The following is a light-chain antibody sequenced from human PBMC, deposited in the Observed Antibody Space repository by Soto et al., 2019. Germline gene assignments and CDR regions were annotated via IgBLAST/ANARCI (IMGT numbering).Light chain of an antibody. V-gene: IGLV1-44*01. J-gene: IGLJ1*01. CDR2: INN. Sequence: QSVHAPPPSASGTPGQRVTISCSGRSSNIGSNTVNWFQHRPGTAPKLLIYINNQRPSGVPDRFSGSKSGTSAYLAISGLQSEDEADYYCAAWDDSLNGYVFGTGTQVTVL. CDR3: AAWDDSLNGYV. CDR1: SSNIGSNT.